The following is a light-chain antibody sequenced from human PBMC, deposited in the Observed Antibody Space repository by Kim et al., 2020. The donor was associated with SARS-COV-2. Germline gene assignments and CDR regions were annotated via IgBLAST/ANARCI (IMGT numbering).Light chain of an antibody. CDR3: QQSYSTPPYT. J-gene: IGKJ2*01. Sequence: ASVRDRVTITCRASQSISNYLNWYQQKPGKAPKLLIYAASSLQSGVPSRFSGSGSGTDFTLTISSLQPEEFATYYCQQSYSTPPYTFGQGTKLEIK. V-gene: IGKV1-39*01. CDR1: QSISNY. CDR2: AAS.